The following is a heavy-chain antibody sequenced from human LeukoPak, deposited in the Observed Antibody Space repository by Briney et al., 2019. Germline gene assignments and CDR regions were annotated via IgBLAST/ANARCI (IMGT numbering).Heavy chain of an antibody. CDR3: ARFVAYYYDSSGYYYPYYYGMDV. J-gene: IGHJ6*02. CDR1: GDSVSSNSAA. CDR2: TYYRSKWYN. Sequence: ASQTLSLTCAISGDSVSSNSAAWNWIRQSPSRGLEWLGRTYYRSKWYNDYAVSVKSRITINPDTSKNQFSLQLNSVTPEDTAVYYCARFVAYYYDSSGYYYPYYYGMDVWGQGPTVTVSS. D-gene: IGHD3-22*01. V-gene: IGHV6-1*01.